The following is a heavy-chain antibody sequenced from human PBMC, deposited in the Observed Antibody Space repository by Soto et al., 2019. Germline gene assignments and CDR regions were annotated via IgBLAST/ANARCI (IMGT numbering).Heavy chain of an antibody. D-gene: IGHD4-17*01. Sequence: SETLSLTCTVSGDSISSTTYHWVWIRQPPGKGLEWIGSIYYTGGTYYNPSLKSRVTISLDTSKNQFSLNVTSVTGTDTAVYYCARLREGLTTVSPPQYWGQGTLVTVSS. J-gene: IGHJ4*02. CDR2: IYYTGGT. V-gene: IGHV4-39*01. CDR3: ARLREGLTTVSPPQY. CDR1: GDSISSTTYH.